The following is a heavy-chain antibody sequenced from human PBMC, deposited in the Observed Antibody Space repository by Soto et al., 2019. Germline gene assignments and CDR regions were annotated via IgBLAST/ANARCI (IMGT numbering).Heavy chain of an antibody. CDR2: IIPIFGTA. D-gene: IGHD3-3*01. CDR1: GGTFSSYA. V-gene: IGHV1-69*13. CDR3: ARDSLIFGVVIGREDYYYGMDV. J-gene: IGHJ6*02. Sequence: VASVKVSCKASGGTFSSYAISWVRQAPGQGLEWMGGIIPIFGTANYAQKFQGRVTITADESTSTAYMELSSLRSEDTAVYYCARDSLIFGVVIGREDYYYGMDVWGQGTTVTVSS.